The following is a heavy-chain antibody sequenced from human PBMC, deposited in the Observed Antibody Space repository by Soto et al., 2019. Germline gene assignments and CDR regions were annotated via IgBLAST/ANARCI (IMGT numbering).Heavy chain of an antibody. CDR3: AKGVPPRALIGFEN. V-gene: IGHV3-23*01. CDR1: GFTFSSYA. CDR2: FSGSGAST. Sequence: EVQLLESGGGLVQPGGSLRLSCAASGFTFSSYAMSWVRQAPGKGLEWVSTFSGSGASTYYADSVKGRFTISRDNSKNTLYLQMNSLTAEDTAVYYCAKGVPPRALIGFENWGLGTMVTVSS. J-gene: IGHJ3*02. D-gene: IGHD2-2*01.